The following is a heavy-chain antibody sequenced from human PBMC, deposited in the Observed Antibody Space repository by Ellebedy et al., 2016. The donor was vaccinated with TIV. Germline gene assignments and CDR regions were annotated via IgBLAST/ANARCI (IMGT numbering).Heavy chain of an antibody. CDR1: GYSFTSYW. D-gene: IGHD4-23*01. J-gene: IGHJ3*02. CDR3: ARRKGTTVVTNDAFDI. V-gene: IGHV5-51*01. CDR2: IYPGDSDT. Sequence: GESLKISCKGSGYSFTSYWIGWVRQIPGKGLEWMGIIYPGDSDTRYSPSFQGQVTISADKSISTAYLQWSSLKASDTAMYYCARRKGTTVVTNDAFDIWGQGTMVTVSS.